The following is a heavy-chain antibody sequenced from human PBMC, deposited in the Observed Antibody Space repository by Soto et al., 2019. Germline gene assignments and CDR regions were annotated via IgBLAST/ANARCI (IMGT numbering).Heavy chain of an antibody. CDR2: ILPVFGTS. J-gene: IGHJ4*02. D-gene: IGHD2-2*01. CDR1: GGTLSNYG. CDR3: AREPSRYQSYYFDY. Sequence: QLHLVQSGSEVKKPGSSVRVSCKTSGGTLSNYGLSWVRLAPGQGLEWMGGILPVFGTSNYAQKFQDRLTITAEESNNTANMDLTSLTSDDTAVYYCAREPSRYQSYYFDYWGQGTLVTVSS. V-gene: IGHV1-69*12.